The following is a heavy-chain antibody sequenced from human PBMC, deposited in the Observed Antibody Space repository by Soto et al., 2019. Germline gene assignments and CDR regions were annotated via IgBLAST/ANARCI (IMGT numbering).Heavy chain of an antibody. CDR1: GYSFTSYW. Sequence: PGESLKISCKGSGYSFTSYWIGWVRQMPGKGLEWMGIIYPGDSDTRYSPSFQGQVTISADKSISTAYLQWSSLKASDTAMYYCARHGVAARHYYHYGMDVWGQGTTVTVSS. CDR2: IYPGDSDT. J-gene: IGHJ6*02. D-gene: IGHD6-6*01. CDR3: ARHGVAARHYYHYGMDV. V-gene: IGHV5-51*01.